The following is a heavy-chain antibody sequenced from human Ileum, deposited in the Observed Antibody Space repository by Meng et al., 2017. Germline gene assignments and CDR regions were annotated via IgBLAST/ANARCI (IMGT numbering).Heavy chain of an antibody. CDR2: INPNSAGT. Sequence: ASVKVSCKASGYTFTDYYLHWVRQAPGQGLEWMGRINPNSAGTNYAQKFQGRVSMTRDTSISTAYIELSRLRSDDTAVYYCATEGGPDPSWYLDVWGRGTLVTVSS. V-gene: IGHV1-2*06. D-gene: IGHD1-14*01. CDR1: GYTFTDYY. J-gene: IGHJ2*01. CDR3: ATEGGPDPSWYLDV.